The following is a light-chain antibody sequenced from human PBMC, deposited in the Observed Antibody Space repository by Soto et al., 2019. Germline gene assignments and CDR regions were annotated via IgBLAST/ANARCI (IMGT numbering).Light chain of an antibody. CDR1: NSDLGDYNH. CDR2: DVN. CDR3: CSYTGRYV. J-gene: IGLJ1*01. Sequence: QSVLTQFRSVSGSPGQSVTISCTGTNSDLGDYNHVSWYQQHPGKAPKLLIFDVNKRPSGVPDRFSGSKSGTAASLTISGLQAEDEADYYCCSYTGRYVFGTGTKLTVL. V-gene: IGLV2-11*01.